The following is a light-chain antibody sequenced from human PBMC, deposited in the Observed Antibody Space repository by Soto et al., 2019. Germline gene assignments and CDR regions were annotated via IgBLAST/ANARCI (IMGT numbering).Light chain of an antibody. Sequence: QSVLTQPPSVSGAPGQRVTISCTGSSSNIGAGYGVHWYQQLPGTAPKLLISGDTNRPSGVPDRFSGSKSGTSASLAITGLRAEDEADYYCQSFDSSLSGWLFGGGTKLTVL. J-gene: IGLJ3*02. CDR3: QSFDSSLSGWL. CDR1: SSNIGAGYG. CDR2: GDT. V-gene: IGLV1-40*01.